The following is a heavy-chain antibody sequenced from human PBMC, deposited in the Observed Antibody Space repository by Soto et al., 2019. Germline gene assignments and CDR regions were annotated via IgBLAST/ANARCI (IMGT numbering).Heavy chain of an antibody. D-gene: IGHD3-9*01. CDR1: GYTFTNYG. J-gene: IGHJ4*02. CDR2: INANNGNT. V-gene: IGHV1-18*01. Sequence: QVQLVQSGAEVKKPGASVKVSCRASGYTFTNYGISWVRQAPGQGLEWMGWINANNGNTNYAQTLQGRVAMTTDTSTSTAYMELRSLRSDDTAVYYCARDTMTGYLQFDYWGQGTLVTVSS. CDR3: ARDTMTGYLQFDY.